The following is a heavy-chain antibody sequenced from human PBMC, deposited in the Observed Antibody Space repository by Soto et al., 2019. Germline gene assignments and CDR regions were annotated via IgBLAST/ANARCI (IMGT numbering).Heavy chain of an antibody. CDR2: IIPIFGTA. Sequence: QVQLVQSGAEVKKPGSSVKVSCKASGGTFSSYAISWVRQAPALGLEWMGGIIPIFGTANYAQKFQGRVTITADESTSTAYMELSNLRSEDTAVYYCARREYQLRSYYGMDVWGLGTTVTVSS. CDR1: GGTFSSYA. V-gene: IGHV1-69*12. CDR3: ARREYQLRSYYGMDV. D-gene: IGHD2-2*01. J-gene: IGHJ6*02.